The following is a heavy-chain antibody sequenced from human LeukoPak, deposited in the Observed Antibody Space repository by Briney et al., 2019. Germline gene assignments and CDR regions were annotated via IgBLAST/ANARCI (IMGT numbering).Heavy chain of an antibody. CDR1: GYTFTGYY. V-gene: IGHV1-2*02. CDR2: INPNSGGT. J-gene: IGHJ4*02. CDR3: ARDRTGTRSHFDY. Sequence: ASVKVSCKASGYTFTGYYMHWVRQAPGQGLEWMGWINPNSGGTNYAQKFQGRVTMTRDTSISTAYMELSRLRSDDTAVYYCARDRTGTRSHFDYWGQGTLVTVSS. D-gene: IGHD1-1*01.